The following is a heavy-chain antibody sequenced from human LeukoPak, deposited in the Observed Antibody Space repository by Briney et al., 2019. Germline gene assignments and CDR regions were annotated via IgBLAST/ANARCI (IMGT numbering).Heavy chain of an antibody. J-gene: IGHJ4*02. V-gene: IGHV3-30-3*01. CDR2: ISYDGSNK. CDR1: GFTFSSYA. Sequence: PGGSLRLSCAASGFTFSSYAMHWVRQAPGKGLEWVAVISYDGSNKYYADSVKGRFTISRDNSKNTLYLQMNSLRAEDTAVYYCARDGYRRIVYAIFATYIDYWGQGTLVTVSS. CDR3: ARDGYRRIVYAIFATYIDY. D-gene: IGHD2-8*01.